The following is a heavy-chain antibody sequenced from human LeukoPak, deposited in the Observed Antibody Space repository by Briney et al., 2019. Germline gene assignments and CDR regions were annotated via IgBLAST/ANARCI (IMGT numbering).Heavy chain of an antibody. CDR3: ARDASKILTETFYYYYYMDV. CDR2: ISSGGTT. D-gene: IGHD3-9*01. CDR1: QFSVSINF. V-gene: IGHV3-66*01. J-gene: IGHJ6*03. Sequence: GGSLRLSCEASQFSVSINFMSWVRQTPGKGLEWVSVISSGGTTYYADSVKGRFTISRDNAKNSLYLQMNSLRAEDTAVYYCARDASKILTETFYYYYYMDVWGKGTTVTISS.